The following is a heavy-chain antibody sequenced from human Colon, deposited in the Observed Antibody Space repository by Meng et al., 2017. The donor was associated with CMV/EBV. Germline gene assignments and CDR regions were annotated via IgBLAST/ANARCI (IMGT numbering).Heavy chain of an antibody. CDR2: INWNSGSI. V-gene: IGHV3-9*01. Sequence: GGSLRLSCAASGFIVNSNFMNWVRQAPGKGLEWVSSINWNSGSITYADSVKGRFTISIDNAKKSLYLQMDSLRPEDTALYYCANAWRGSSPPYFFDHWGQGTQVTVSS. CDR3: ANAWRGSSPPYFFDH. D-gene: IGHD3-10*01. J-gene: IGHJ4*02. CDR1: GFIVNSNF.